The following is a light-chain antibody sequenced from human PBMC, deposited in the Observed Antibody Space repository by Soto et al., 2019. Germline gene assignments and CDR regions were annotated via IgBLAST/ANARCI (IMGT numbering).Light chain of an antibody. CDR3: QQYTNTNNPWM. Sequence: DIQVTQSPPTLSVSVGDRVTITCRAIQTISTWMAWYQQKPGKAPKLLVYDASTLQSGVASRFSGSGSGTEFTLIISGLQPDDSATYYCQQYTNTNNPWMFGQGTKVDTK. CDR2: DAS. CDR1: QTISTW. J-gene: IGKJ1*01. V-gene: IGKV1-5*01.